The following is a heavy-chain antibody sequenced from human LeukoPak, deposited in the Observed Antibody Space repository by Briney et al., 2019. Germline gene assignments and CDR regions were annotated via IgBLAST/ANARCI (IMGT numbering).Heavy chain of an antibody. CDR3: ARDGGYSGYDFAY. CDR1: GYTFTGYY. D-gene: IGHD5-12*01. CDR2: INPNSGGT. J-gene: IGHJ4*02. Sequence: GASVKVSCKASGYTFTGYYMHWVRQAPGQGLEWMGWINPNSGGTNYAQKFQGRVTMTRDTSTSTVYMELSSLRSEDTAVYYCARDGGYSGYDFAYWGQGTLVTVSS. V-gene: IGHV1-2*02.